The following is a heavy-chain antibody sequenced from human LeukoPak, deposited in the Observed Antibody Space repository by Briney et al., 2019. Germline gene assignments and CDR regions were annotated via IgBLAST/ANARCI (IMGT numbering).Heavy chain of an antibody. D-gene: IGHD3-9*01. J-gene: IGHJ3*02. Sequence: SETLSLTCTVSGGSISSGSYYWSWIRQPAGKGLEWIGRIYTSGSTNYNPSLKSRVTMSVDTSKNQFSLKLSSVTAADTAVYYCARLVIMPLDAFDIWGQGTMVTVSS. CDR3: ARLVIMPLDAFDI. CDR1: GGSISSGSYY. V-gene: IGHV4-61*02. CDR2: IYTSGST.